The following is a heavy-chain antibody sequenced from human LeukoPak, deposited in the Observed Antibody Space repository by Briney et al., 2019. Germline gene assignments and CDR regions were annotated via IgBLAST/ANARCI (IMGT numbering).Heavy chain of an antibody. Sequence: GRSLRLSCAASGFTFSNYAMHWGRQAPGKGLGWVAVISYDGSDKTYADSVKGRFTIYRDNSKNTLYLQMNSLRAEDTAVYYCAREDDYYYDSSGSYFDYWGQGTLVTVSS. CDR1: GFTFSNYA. J-gene: IGHJ4*02. CDR3: AREDDYYYDSSGSYFDY. CDR2: ISYDGSDK. V-gene: IGHV3-30*04. D-gene: IGHD3-22*01.